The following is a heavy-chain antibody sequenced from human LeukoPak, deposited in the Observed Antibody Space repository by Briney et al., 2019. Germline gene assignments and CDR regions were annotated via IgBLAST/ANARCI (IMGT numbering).Heavy chain of an antibody. Sequence: GGSLRLSCAASGFTFSSYGMSWVRQAPGKGLEWASSISGSGGSTYYADSVKGRFTISRDNSKNTLYLQMNSLRAEDTAVYYCAKYDGGSTAWYYWGQGTLVTVSS. V-gene: IGHV3-23*01. CDR2: ISGSGGST. J-gene: IGHJ4*02. CDR3: AKYDGGSTAWYY. CDR1: GFTFSSYG. D-gene: IGHD3-10*01.